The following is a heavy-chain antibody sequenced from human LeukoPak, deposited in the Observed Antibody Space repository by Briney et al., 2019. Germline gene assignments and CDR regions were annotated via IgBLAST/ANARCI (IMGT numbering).Heavy chain of an antibody. Sequence: GGSLRLSCAASGFTFSSYEMNWVRQAPGKGLEWVSYISSSGSTIYYADSVKGRFTISRDNAKNSPYLQMNSLRVEDTAVYYCARCTTGRTFGSLREIKRSREIDYWGQGTLVTVSS. CDR1: GFTFSSYE. J-gene: IGHJ4*02. CDR3: ARCTTGRTFGSLREIKRSREIDY. V-gene: IGHV3-48*03. D-gene: IGHD1-1*01. CDR2: ISSSGSTI.